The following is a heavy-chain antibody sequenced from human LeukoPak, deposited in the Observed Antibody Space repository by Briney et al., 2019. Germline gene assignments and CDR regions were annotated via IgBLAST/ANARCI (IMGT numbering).Heavy chain of an antibody. CDR1: GFAFSSYA. D-gene: IGHD1-26*01. Sequence: PGGSLRLSCAASGFAFSSYAMNWVRQVPGKGLEWVSVISGDGDSTYYADSVKGRFSISRDNSKNTVYLQINSLRGEDTAVYYCVTGGGNRWGQGTLVTVSS. J-gene: IGHJ4*02. V-gene: IGHV3-23*01. CDR2: ISGDGDST. CDR3: VTGGGNR.